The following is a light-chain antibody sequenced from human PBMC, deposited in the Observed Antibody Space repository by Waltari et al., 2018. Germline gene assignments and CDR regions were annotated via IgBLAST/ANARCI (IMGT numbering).Light chain of an antibody. CDR1: QSVGSSS. J-gene: IGKJ1*01. Sequence: ELVLTQSPGTASLSPGERVTLSCRASQSVGSSSLAWYQQKPGQAPRLVIYRASRRATGIPDRFSGSGSGTEFSLTISRLEPEDFAVYYCQQHGTLPATFGQGTKVEIK. CDR2: RAS. V-gene: IGKV3-20*01. CDR3: QQHGTLPAT.